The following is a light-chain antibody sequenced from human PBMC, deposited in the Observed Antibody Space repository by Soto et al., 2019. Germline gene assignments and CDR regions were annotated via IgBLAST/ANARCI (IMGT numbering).Light chain of an antibody. Sequence: DIQMTQSPSTLSASVGDRVTITCWASQSINDWLAWYQQKPGKAPKLLIYKSSSLQSGVPSRFSGSGSGTEFTLTITSLQPDDFATYYCQQYNSYSPWTFGQGTKVEIK. CDR2: KSS. J-gene: IGKJ1*01. CDR3: QQYNSYSPWT. CDR1: QSINDW. V-gene: IGKV1-5*03.